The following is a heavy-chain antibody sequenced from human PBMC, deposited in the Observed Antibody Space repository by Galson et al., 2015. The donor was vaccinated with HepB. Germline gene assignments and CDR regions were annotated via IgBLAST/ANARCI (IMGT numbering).Heavy chain of an antibody. CDR2: ISYEGSNK. CDR1: GFIFSSYA. CDR3: ARDWYSYGYFDY. V-gene: IGHV3-30-3*01. Sequence: SLRLSCAASGFIFSSYAMHWVRQAPGKGLEWVAGISYEGSNKYYADSVKGRFTISRDNSKNALYMQMKSLRAEDTAVYYCARDWYSYGYFDYWGQGTLVTVSS. J-gene: IGHJ4*02. D-gene: IGHD5-18*01.